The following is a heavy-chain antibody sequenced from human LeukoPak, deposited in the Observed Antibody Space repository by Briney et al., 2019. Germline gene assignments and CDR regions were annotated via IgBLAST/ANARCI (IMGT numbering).Heavy chain of an antibody. Sequence: GGSLRLSCAASGFTFSIYAMSWVRQAPGKGLEWVSGITSGGNTYYADSVKGRFTISRDNAKNSLYLQMNSLRAEDTAVYYCAGHDLSLNAFDIWGQGTMVTVSS. J-gene: IGHJ3*02. CDR3: AGHDLSLNAFDI. CDR2: ITSGGNT. D-gene: IGHD2-21*02. CDR1: GFTFSIYA. V-gene: IGHV3-23*01.